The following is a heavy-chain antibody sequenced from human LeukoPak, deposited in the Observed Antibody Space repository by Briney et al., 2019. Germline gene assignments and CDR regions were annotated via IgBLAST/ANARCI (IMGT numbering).Heavy chain of an antibody. D-gene: IGHD3-10*01. V-gene: IGHV3-7*03. CDR2: IKEDGSEK. Sequence: PGGSLRLSCAASGFTLSSYWMSWVRQAPGKGLEWVANIKEDGSEKYYVDSVKGRFTISRDNAKKSLYLHMTSLTAEDTAMYYCARDWVAGVPFDAFDIWGQRTMVSVSS. CDR3: ARDWVAGVPFDAFDI. J-gene: IGHJ3*02. CDR1: GFTLSSYW.